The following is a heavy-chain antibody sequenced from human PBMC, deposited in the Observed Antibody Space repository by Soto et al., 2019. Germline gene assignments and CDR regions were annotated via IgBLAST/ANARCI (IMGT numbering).Heavy chain of an antibody. CDR1: GYTFTGYY. CDR2: INPNSGGT. Sequence: ASVKVSCKASGYTFTGYYMHWVRQAPGQGLEWMGWINPNSGGTNYAQKFQGWVTMTRDTSISTAYMELSRLRSDDTAVYYCARAAVSTDYYYYYGMDVWGQGTTVTVSS. V-gene: IGHV1-2*04. J-gene: IGHJ6*02. CDR3: ARAAVSTDYYYYYGMDV.